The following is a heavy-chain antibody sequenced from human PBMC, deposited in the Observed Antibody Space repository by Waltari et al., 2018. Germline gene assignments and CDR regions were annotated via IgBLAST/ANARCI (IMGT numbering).Heavy chain of an antibody. CDR1: GFVFRAHS. D-gene: IGHD6-19*01. CDR3: ARDLSREHAVAGRPGPAMDV. V-gene: IGHV3-48*01. Sequence: EVQLVESGGALAQPGGSLRLSCATSGFVFRAHSMNWVRQVPGKGLEWFSYISSSSSNRYYAESVRGLFTISRDNAKNSLFLQMDSLIAEDTAVYFCARDLSREHAVAGRPGPAMDVWGRGTTVIVSS. J-gene: IGHJ6*02. CDR2: ISSSSSNR.